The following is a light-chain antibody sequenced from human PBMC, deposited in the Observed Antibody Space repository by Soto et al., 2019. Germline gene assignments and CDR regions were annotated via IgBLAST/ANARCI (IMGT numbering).Light chain of an antibody. CDR3: QQYNNWPPYT. J-gene: IGKJ2*01. V-gene: IGKV3-15*01. CDR1: QSVSSN. Sequence: EIVMTQSPATLSVTQGERATLSCRASQSVSSNLAWYQQKPGQAPGLLIYGASTRATGIPARFSGSGSGTEFTLTISSLQSEDFAVYYCQQYNNWPPYTFGQGTKLEIK. CDR2: GAS.